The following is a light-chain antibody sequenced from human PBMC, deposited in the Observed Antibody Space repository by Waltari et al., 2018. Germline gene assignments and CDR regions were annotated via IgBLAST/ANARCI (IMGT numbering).Light chain of an antibody. CDR3: TSYTSSGTLL. J-gene: IGLJ2*01. Sequence: QSALTQPPSVSVSPGHSVTISCTGTSSDVRGYNRASWYQQPPGTAPKLMIYEVTYRPSGVPDRFSGSKSGNTASLTISGLQAEDEADYYCTSYTSSGTLLFGGGTKLTVV. V-gene: IGLV2-18*02. CDR2: EVT. CDR1: SSDVRGYNR.